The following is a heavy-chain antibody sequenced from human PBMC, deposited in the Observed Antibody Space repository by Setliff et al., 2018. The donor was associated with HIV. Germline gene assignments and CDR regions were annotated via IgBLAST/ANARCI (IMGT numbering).Heavy chain of an antibody. CDR1: GFTFSSYW. D-gene: IGHD3-10*01. Sequence: GGSLRLSCAASGFTFSSYWMSWVRQAPGKGLEWVANIKQDGSEKYYVDSVKGRFTISRDNAKNSLYLQMNSLRAEDTAVYYCARDGVRPRGDDAFDIWGQGTMVTVSS. J-gene: IGHJ3*02. V-gene: IGHV3-7*01. CDR3: ARDGVRPRGDDAFDI. CDR2: IKQDGSEK.